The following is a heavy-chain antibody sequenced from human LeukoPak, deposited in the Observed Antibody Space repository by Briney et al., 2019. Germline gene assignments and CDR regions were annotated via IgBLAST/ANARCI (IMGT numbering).Heavy chain of an antibody. J-gene: IGHJ6*02. CDR3: ARDSRLGGYSYGYYYYGMDV. CDR1: GGSISSGGYY. D-gene: IGHD5-18*01. Sequence: SQTLSLTCTVSGGSISSGGYYWSWIRQHPGKGLEWIGYIYYSGSTYYNPSLKSRVTILVDTSKNQFSLKLSSVTAADTAVYYCARDSRLGGYSYGYYYYGMDVWGQGTTVTVSS. CDR2: IYYSGST. V-gene: IGHV4-31*03.